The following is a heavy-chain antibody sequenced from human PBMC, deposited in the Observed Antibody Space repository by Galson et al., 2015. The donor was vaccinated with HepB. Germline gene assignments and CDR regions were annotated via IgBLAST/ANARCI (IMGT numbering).Heavy chain of an antibody. V-gene: IGHV3-30*02. CDR3: ARYPLAVAGTHY. CDR1: GFTFSSYG. J-gene: IGHJ4*02. Sequence: SLRLSCAASGFTFSSYGMHWVRQAPGKGLEWVAFIRYDGSNKYYADSVKGRFTISRDNSKNTLYLQMNSLRAEDTAVYYCARYPLAVAGTHYWGQGTLVTVSS. D-gene: IGHD6-19*01. CDR2: IRYDGSNK.